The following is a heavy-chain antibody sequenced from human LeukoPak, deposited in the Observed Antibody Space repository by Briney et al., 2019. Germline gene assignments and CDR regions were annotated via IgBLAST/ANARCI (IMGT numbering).Heavy chain of an antibody. Sequence: GASVKVSCKASGYTFTSYDINWVRQATGQGLEWMGWINPDSGGTNYAQKFQGRVTMTRDTSISTAYMELSSLRSDDTAVYYCARGEYNYGRDWFDPWGQGTLVTVSS. D-gene: IGHD5-18*01. V-gene: IGHV1-2*02. CDR3: ARGEYNYGRDWFDP. J-gene: IGHJ5*02. CDR1: GYTFTSYD. CDR2: INPDSGGT.